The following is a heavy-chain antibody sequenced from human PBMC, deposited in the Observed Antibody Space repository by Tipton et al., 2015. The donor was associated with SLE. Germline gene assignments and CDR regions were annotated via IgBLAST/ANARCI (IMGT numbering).Heavy chain of an antibody. CDR3: ARDDDVRGFDY. Sequence: TLSLTCTVSGGSISSGGYYWSWIRQHPGKGLEWIGYIYTSGSTNYNPSLKSRVTISVDTSKNQFSLKLSSVTTADTAVYYCARDDDVRGFDYWGQGTLVTVSS. CDR1: GGSISSGGYY. CDR2: IYTSGST. J-gene: IGHJ4*02. D-gene: IGHD1-1*01. V-gene: IGHV4-31*03.